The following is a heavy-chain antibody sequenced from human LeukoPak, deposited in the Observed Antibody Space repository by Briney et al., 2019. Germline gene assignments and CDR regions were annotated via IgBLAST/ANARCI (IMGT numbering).Heavy chain of an antibody. D-gene: IGHD3-22*01. V-gene: IGHV1-18*01. CDR1: GYTFTSYG. J-gene: IGHJ5*02. CDR2: ISAYNGNT. CDR3: ARVTYNDSSGYLNWFDP. Sequence: ASVKVSCKASGYTFTSYGISWVRQAPGQGLEWMGWISAYNGNTNYAQKLQGRVTMTTDTSTSTAYMELRSLRSEDTAVYYCARVTYNDSSGYLNWFDPWGQGTLVTVSS.